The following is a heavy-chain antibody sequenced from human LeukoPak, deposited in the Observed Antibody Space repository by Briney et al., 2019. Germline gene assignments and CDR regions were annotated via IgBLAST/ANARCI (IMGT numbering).Heavy chain of an antibody. Sequence: GGSLRLSCAASGFTFSDNYMSWIRQAPGMGLEWVSYISSSGSTTYYADSVKGRCTMSRDNAKNSLYLQMNSLRAEDTAVYYCARVGTIAAAGTVDYWGQGTLVTVSS. CDR1: GFTFSDNY. CDR2: ISSSGSTT. V-gene: IGHV3-11*01. J-gene: IGHJ4*02. D-gene: IGHD6-13*01. CDR3: ARVGTIAAAGTVDY.